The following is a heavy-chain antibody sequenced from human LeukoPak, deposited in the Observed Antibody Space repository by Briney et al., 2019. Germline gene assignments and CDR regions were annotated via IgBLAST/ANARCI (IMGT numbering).Heavy chain of an antibody. Sequence: PGGSLRLSCAASGFTFSSYWMSWVRQAPGKGLEWVANIKQDGSEKYYVHSVKGRFTISRDNAKNSLYLQMNSLRAEDTAVYYCARVHLRGVWGSYRYFDYWGQGTLVTVSS. CDR3: ARVHLRGVWGSYRYFDY. V-gene: IGHV3-7*04. J-gene: IGHJ4*02. CDR2: IKQDGSEK. CDR1: GFTFSSYW. D-gene: IGHD3-16*02.